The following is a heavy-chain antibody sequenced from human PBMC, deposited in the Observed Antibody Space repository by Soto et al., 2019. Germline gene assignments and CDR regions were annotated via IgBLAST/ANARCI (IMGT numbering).Heavy chain of an antibody. J-gene: IGHJ5*02. CDR1: GYTFTSYD. V-gene: IGHV1-8*01. Sequence: ASVKVSCKASGYTFTSYDINWVRQATGQGLEWMGWMNPNSGNTGYAQKFQGRVTMTRNTSISTAYMELSSLRSEDTAVYYCARGPRYDILTGSDWFDPWGQGTLVTVS. CDR3: ARGPRYDILTGSDWFDP. D-gene: IGHD3-9*01. CDR2: MNPNSGNT.